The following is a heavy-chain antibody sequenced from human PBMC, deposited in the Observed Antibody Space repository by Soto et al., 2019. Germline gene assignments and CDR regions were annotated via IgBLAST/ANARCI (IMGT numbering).Heavy chain of an antibody. V-gene: IGHV1-46*03. CDR2: INPSGGST. CDR1: GYTFTSYY. Sequence: QVQLVQSGAEVKKPGASVTVSCKASGYTFTSYYIHWVRQAPGQGLEWMGIINPSGGSTSYAQKFQGIVTMTTDTSTSTVYMEVSRLRSEDTAVYYCARDQEPSTLYYDYYYMDVWGKGTTVTVSS. CDR3: ARDQEPSTLYYDYYYMDV. J-gene: IGHJ6*03.